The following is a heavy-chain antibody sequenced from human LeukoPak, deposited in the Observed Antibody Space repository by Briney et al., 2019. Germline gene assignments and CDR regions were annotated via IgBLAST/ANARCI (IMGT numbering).Heavy chain of an antibody. V-gene: IGHV1-2*02. J-gene: IGHJ6*02. D-gene: IGHD3-22*01. CDR1: GYTFTGYY. Sequence: ASVTVSCKASGYTFTGYYMHWVRQAPGQGLEWMGWINPNSGGTNYAQKFQGRVTMTRDTSISTAYMELSRLRSDDTAVYYCARRPIYDSSGYYAPLTSMDVWGQGTTVTVSS. CDR2: INPNSGGT. CDR3: ARRPIYDSSGYYAPLTSMDV.